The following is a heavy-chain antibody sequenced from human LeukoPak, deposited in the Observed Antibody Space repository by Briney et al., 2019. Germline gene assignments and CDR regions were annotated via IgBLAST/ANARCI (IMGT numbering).Heavy chain of an antibody. V-gene: IGHV4-34*01. CDR1: GGSFSGYY. J-gene: IGHJ3*02. CDR2: INHSGST. CDR3: ASRKRRSHAFDI. Sequence: SGTLSLTCAVYGGSFSGYYWSWIRQPPGKGLEWIGEINHSGSTNYNPSLKSRVTISVDTSKNQFSLKLSSVTAADTAVYYCASRKRRSHAFDIWGQGTMVTVSS.